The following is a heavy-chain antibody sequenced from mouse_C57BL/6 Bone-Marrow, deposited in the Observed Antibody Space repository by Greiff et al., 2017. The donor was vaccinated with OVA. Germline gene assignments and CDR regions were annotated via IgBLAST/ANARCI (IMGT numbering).Heavy chain of an antibody. V-gene: IGHV10-1*01. Sequence: VQLKESGGGLVQPKGSLKLSCAASGFSFNTYAMNWVRQAPGKGLEWVARIRSKSNNYATYYADSVKDRFTISRDDSESMLYLQMNNLKTEDTAMYYCVRPFYYYGAYAMDYWGQGTSVTVSS. CDR3: VRPFYYYGAYAMDY. J-gene: IGHJ4*01. D-gene: IGHD1-1*01. CDR2: IRSKSNNYAT. CDR1: GFSFNTYA.